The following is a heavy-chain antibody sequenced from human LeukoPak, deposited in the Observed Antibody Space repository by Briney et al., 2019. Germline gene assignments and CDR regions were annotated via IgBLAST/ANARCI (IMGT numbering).Heavy chain of an antibody. CDR3: ARDKGTSNLSSFDY. Sequence: PGGSLRLSCAASGFTFSSYVMHWVRQAPGKGLEWVAIISYDGSNEYYADSVKGRFTISRDNSKNTLYLQMNSLRAADTAVYYCARDKGTSNLSSFDYWGQGTLVTVS. V-gene: IGHV3-30*04. CDR1: GFTFSSYV. J-gene: IGHJ4*02. CDR2: ISYDGSNE. D-gene: IGHD1-14*01.